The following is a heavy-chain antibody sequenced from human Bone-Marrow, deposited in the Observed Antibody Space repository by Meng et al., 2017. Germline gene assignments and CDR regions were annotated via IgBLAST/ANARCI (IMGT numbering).Heavy chain of an antibody. CDR2: INPSGGST. V-gene: IGHV1-46*01. D-gene: IGHD3-10*02. CDR3: ARAPDMFEVLYYYYYGMDV. Sequence: ASVKVSCKASGYTFTSYYMHWVRQAPGQGLEWMGIINPSGGSTSYAQKFQGRVTMTRDTSTSTVYMELSSLRSEDTAVYYCARAPDMFEVLYYYYYGMDVWGQGTTVTVSS. J-gene: IGHJ6*02. CDR1: GYTFTSYY.